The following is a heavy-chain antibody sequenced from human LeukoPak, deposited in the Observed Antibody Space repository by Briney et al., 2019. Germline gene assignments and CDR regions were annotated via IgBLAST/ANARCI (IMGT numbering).Heavy chain of an antibody. V-gene: IGHV1-69*06. Sequence: GASVKVSCKASGGTFSSYAISWVRQAPGQGLEWMGGIIPIFGTANYAQKFQGRVTITADKSTSTAYMELSSLRSEDTAVYYCARGVEVNSFDYWGQGTLVTVSS. CDR3: ARGVEVNSFDY. CDR2: IIPIFGTA. J-gene: IGHJ4*02. CDR1: GGTFSSYA. D-gene: IGHD2-21*01.